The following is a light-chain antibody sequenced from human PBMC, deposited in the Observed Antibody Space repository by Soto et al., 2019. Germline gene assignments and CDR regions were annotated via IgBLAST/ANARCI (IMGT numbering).Light chain of an antibody. V-gene: IGLV2-14*01. Sequence: QSALTQPASVSGSPGQSITISCTGTSSDVGGYNYVSWYQQHPGKVPKLMIYEVTNRPSGVSNRFSGPKSGNTASLTISGLQSEDEADYYCSSFTSSSTQVFGGGTKVTVL. J-gene: IGLJ2*01. CDR1: SSDVGGYNY. CDR3: SSFTSSSTQV. CDR2: EVT.